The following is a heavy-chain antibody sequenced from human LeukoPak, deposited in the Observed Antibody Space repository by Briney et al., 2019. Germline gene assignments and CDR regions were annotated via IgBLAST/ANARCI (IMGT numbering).Heavy chain of an antibody. Sequence: GGSLRLSCAASGFTFSSYSMNWGRQAPGEGLEWGSSISSSSSYIYYADSVKGRFTISRDNAKNSLYLQMNSLRAENTAVYYCARVVPFYDSSGYYWVYFDYWGQGTLVTVSS. J-gene: IGHJ4*02. CDR3: ARVVPFYDSSGYYWVYFDY. V-gene: IGHV3-21*01. CDR1: GFTFSSYS. D-gene: IGHD3-22*01. CDR2: ISSSSSYI.